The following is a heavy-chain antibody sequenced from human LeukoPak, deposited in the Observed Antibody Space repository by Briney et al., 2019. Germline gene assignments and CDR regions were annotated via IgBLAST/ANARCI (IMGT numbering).Heavy chain of an antibody. V-gene: IGHV3-23*01. CDR2: ISAGGDIT. CDR3: AKDERNWNYNLASQTYD. J-gene: IGHJ4*02. D-gene: IGHD1-7*01. CDR1: GFTFRTFP. Sequence: LSGGSLRLSCAASGFTFRTFPMGWVRQAPGKGLEWVSAISAGGDITFYPDSVRGRFTISRDNSKETLYLQMSSLRAEDTAVYYCAKDERNWNYNLASQTYDWGQGTLVTVSS.